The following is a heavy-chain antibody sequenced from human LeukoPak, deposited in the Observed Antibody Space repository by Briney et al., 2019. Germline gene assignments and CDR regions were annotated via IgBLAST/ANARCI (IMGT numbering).Heavy chain of an antibody. Sequence: PSETLSLTCTVSGGSISSYYWNRIRQPPGKGLEWIGYIYDSGSTNNNPSLKSRVTISVDTSKNQFSLKLSSVTAADTAVYHCARDLLSSSWVYFQHWGQGTLVTVSS. D-gene: IGHD6-13*01. CDR2: IYDSGST. J-gene: IGHJ1*01. CDR1: GGSISSYY. CDR3: ARDLLSSSWVYFQH. V-gene: IGHV4-59*01.